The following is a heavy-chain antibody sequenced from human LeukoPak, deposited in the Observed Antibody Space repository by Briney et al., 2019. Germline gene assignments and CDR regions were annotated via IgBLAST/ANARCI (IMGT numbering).Heavy chain of an antibody. CDR1: GFTFSNAW. J-gene: IGHJ4*02. CDR2: IKSKTDGGTT. Sequence: PGGSLRLSCAASGFTFSNAWMSWVRQAPGKGLEWVGRIKSKTDGGTTDYAAPVKGRFTISRDDSKNTLYLQMNSLKTEDTAVYYCTACCFIVGATKGDYWGQGTLVTVSS. CDR3: TACCFIVGATKGDY. D-gene: IGHD1-26*01. V-gene: IGHV3-15*01.